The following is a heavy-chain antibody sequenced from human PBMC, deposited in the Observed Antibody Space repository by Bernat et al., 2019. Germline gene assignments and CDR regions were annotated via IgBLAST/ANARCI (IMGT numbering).Heavy chain of an antibody. V-gene: IGHV3-23*01. Sequence: EVQLLESGGGLVQPGGSLRLSCAASGFTFSSYAMSWVRQAPGKGLEWVSAISGSGGSTYYADSVKGRFTISRDNSKNTLYLQMNSLRAEDTAVYYCAKFHGFGDWSGYYFDYWGQGTLVTVSS. D-gene: IGHD3-10*01. J-gene: IGHJ4*02. CDR2: ISGSGGST. CDR3: AKFHGFGDWSGYYFDY. CDR1: GFTFSSYA.